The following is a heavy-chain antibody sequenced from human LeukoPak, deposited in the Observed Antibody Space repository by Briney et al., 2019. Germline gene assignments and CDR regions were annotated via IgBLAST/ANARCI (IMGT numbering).Heavy chain of an antibody. D-gene: IGHD6-19*01. CDR2: INHSGST. CDR1: GGSFSGYY. CDR3: ARDRYSSGWSDYMDV. V-gene: IGHV4-34*01. J-gene: IGHJ6*03. Sequence: SETLSLTCAVYGGSFSGYYWSWIRQPPGKGLEWIGEINHSGSTNYNPSLKSRVTISIDTSKNQFSLKLSSVTAADTAVYYCARDRYSSGWSDYMDVWGKGTTVTVSS.